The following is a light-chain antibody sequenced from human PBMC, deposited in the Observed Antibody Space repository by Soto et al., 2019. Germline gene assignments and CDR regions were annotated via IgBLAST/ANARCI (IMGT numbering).Light chain of an antibody. CDR3: TSYRRGPLYV. J-gene: IGLJ1*01. V-gene: IGLV2-14*03. CDR1: STDVSTSTF. CDR2: DVT. Sequence: QSVLTQPASVSGSPGQSITISCTGISTDVSTSTFVSWYQHHPGKAPRLILYDVTHRPSGISTRFSGSKSGDTATLTISGLQAEDEADYFCTSYRRGPLYVFGSGTKLTVL.